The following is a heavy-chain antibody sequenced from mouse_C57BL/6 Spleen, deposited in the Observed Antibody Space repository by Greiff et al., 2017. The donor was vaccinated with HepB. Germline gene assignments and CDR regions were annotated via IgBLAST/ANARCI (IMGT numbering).Heavy chain of an antibody. CDR2: INPSSGYT. CDR3: ARSLLRYEYFDY. V-gene: IGHV1-4*01. D-gene: IGHD1-1*01. Sequence: QVQLQQSGAELARPGASVKMSCKASGYTFTSYTMHWVKQRPGQGLEWIGYINPSSGYTKYNQKFKDKATLTADKSSSTAYMQLSSLTSEDSAVYYCARSLLRYEYFDYWGQGTTLTVSS. J-gene: IGHJ2*01. CDR1: GYTFTSYT.